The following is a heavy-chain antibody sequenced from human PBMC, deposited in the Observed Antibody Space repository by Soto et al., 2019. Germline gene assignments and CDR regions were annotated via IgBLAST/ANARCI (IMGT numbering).Heavy chain of an antibody. CDR2: IYYSGST. Sequence: SETLSLTCTVSGGSISSSSYFWGRIRQPPGKGVEWIGSIYYSGSTYYNPSLKNRVTVSVDTSKNQFSLKLSSVTAADTAVYYCARHPSDFWFDPWGQGTLVTVSS. CDR3: ARHPSDFWFDP. J-gene: IGHJ5*02. D-gene: IGHD2-21*02. CDR1: GGSISSSSYF. V-gene: IGHV4-39*01.